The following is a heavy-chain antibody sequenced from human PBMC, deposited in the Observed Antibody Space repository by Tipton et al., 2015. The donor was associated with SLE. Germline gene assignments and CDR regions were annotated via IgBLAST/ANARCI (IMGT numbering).Heavy chain of an antibody. CDR3: AREKGKRGYSYGPDY. D-gene: IGHD5-18*01. Sequence: QLVQSGAEVKKPGASVRVSCKASGYTFTNYAITWVRQAPGQGLEWMGWISAYNGKTNYAQKHQGRVTMTTDTSTSTAYMDLRSLRSDDTAVYYCAREKGKRGYSYGPDYWGQGTLVTVSS. J-gene: IGHJ4*02. CDR1: GYTFTNYA. V-gene: IGHV1-18*01. CDR2: ISAYNGKT.